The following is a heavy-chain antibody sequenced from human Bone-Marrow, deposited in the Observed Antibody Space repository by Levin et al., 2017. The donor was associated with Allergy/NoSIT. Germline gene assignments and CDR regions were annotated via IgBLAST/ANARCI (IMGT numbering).Heavy chain of an antibody. D-gene: IGHD3-10*01. CDR3: AHFLYYYGSGSLDFDY. J-gene: IGHJ4*02. V-gene: IGHV2-5*02. Sequence: QSGPTLVKPTQTLTLTCTFSGFSLSTSGVGVGWIRQPPGKALEWLALIYWDDDKRYSPSLKSRLTITKDTSKNQVVLTMTNMDPVDTATYYCAHFLYYYGSGSLDFDYWGQGTLVTVSS. CDR1: GFSLSTSGVG. CDR2: IYWDDDK.